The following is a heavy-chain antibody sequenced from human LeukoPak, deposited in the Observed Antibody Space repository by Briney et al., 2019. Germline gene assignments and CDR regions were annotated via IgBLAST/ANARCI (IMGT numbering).Heavy chain of an antibody. CDR2: ISGSGSST. V-gene: IGHV3-23*01. J-gene: IGHJ6*02. CDR1: EFTFNNYA. Sequence: PGGSLRLSCAASEFTFNNYAMSWVRQAPGKGLEWVSAISGSGSSTYYADSVKGRFTISRDNAKNSLYLQMNSLRAEDTAVYYCARDRITMVRGVIITRVGYYYYGMDVWGQGTTVTVSS. CDR3: ARDRITMVRGVIITRVGYYYYGMDV. D-gene: IGHD3-10*01.